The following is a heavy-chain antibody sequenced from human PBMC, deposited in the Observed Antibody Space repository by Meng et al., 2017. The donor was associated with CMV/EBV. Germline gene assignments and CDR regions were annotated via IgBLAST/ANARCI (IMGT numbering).Heavy chain of an antibody. V-gene: IGHV3-21*01. CDR1: GITFSSYS. J-gene: IGHJ3*02. CDR2: ISSSSSYI. Sequence: CEASGITFSSYSMNWVRQDPGKGLEWVSSISSSSSYIYYADSVKGRFTISRDNAKNSLYLQMNSLRAEDTAVYYCARDLLAADAFDIWGQGTMVTVSS. D-gene: IGHD2-8*02. CDR3: ARDLLAADAFDI.